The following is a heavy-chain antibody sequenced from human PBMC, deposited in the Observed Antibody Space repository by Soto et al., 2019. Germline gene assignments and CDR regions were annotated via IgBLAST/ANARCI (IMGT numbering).Heavy chain of an antibody. V-gene: IGHV4-34*01. D-gene: IGHD6-19*01. CDR1: GGSLSGYF. CDR2: VNHNGRN. Sequence: SETLSLTCAVCGGSLSGYFWNWIRQSPGKGLEWIGKVNHNGRNNYNPSLKSRVTISMDMSKNQFSLKLTSVTAADTAVYYCARGGSSDWQVAFDFWGQGTMVTVSS. J-gene: IGHJ3*01. CDR3: ARGGSSDWQVAFDF.